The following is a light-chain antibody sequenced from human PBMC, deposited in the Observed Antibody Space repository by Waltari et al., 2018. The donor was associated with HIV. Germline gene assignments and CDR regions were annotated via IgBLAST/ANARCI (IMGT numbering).Light chain of an antibody. J-gene: IGLJ1*01. CDR2: SSN. CDR1: SSNIGSSY. V-gene: IGLV1-47*01. CDR3: AACDDSLSGYV. Sequence: QSVLTQPPSASGTTGQRVTISCSGSSSNIGSSYVFWYQQGPGTAPKLLIYSSNHRPSGVPDLFSASNSGTSAALAISVRRSEDEADYYCAACDDSLSGYVFGTGTKVTVL.